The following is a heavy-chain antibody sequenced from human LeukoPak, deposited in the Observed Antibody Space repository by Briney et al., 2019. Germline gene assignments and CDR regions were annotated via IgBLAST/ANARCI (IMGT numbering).Heavy chain of an antibody. CDR1: GFIFSSYS. D-gene: IGHD3-22*01. V-gene: IGHV3-21*01. Sequence: KTGGSLRLSCAASGFIFSSYSMNWVRQAPGKGLECVSSISSSSSYIYYADSVKGRFTISRDNAKNSLYLQMNSLRAEDTAVYYCARGREDSSGYLDYWGQGTLVTVSS. CDR2: ISSSSSYI. J-gene: IGHJ4*02. CDR3: ARGREDSSGYLDY.